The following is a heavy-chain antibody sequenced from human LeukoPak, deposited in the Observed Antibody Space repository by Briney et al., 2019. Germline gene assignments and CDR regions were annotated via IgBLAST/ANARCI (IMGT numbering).Heavy chain of an antibody. CDR1: GGSISSGDYY. CDR2: IYYSGST. CDR3: AGLARDTTTYNDF. Sequence: PSETLSLTCTVSGGSISSGDYYWSWIRQPPGKGLEWIGYIYYSGSTYYNSSLKSRVTISVDTSKNQFSLKLSSVTAADTAVYYCAGLARDTTTYNDFWGHGALVTVSS. V-gene: IGHV4-30-4*01. J-gene: IGHJ4*03. D-gene: IGHD2/OR15-2a*01.